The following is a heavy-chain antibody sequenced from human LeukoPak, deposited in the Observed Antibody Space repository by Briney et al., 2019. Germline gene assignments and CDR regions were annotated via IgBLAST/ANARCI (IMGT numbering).Heavy chain of an antibody. CDR1: GESFSGFY. D-gene: IGHD1-26*01. CDR3: ARGQFWRGSEIRV. J-gene: IGHJ4*02. CDR2: INHSGST. V-gene: IGHV4-34*01. Sequence: PSETLSLAGRVDGESFSGFYWIWIRQPPGKGLEWIGEINHSGSTNYNPSLKSRVTLSVDTSKSQFSLKVTSVTAADTAMYYCARGQFWRGSEIRVWGQGTLVTVSS.